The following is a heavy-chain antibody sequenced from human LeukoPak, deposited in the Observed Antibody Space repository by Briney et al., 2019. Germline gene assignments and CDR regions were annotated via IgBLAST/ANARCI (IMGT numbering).Heavy chain of an antibody. V-gene: IGHV4-39*07. CDR3: ARDGSSRSFQH. Sequence: SETLSLTCTVSGGSISSSTYYWGWIRQPPGKGLEWIGTFYYSGSTYYNPSLKSRVTISVDTSKNQFSLKLSSVTAADTAVYYCARDGSSRSFQHWGQGTLVTVSS. J-gene: IGHJ1*01. CDR1: GGSISSSTYY. CDR2: FYYSGST. D-gene: IGHD6-13*01.